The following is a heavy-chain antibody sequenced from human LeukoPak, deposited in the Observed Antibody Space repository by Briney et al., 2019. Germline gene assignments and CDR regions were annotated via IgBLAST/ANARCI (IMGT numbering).Heavy chain of an antibody. CDR2: IYYSGST. V-gene: IGHV4-59*08. D-gene: IGHD5-18*01. CDR1: GGSISSYY. J-gene: IGHJ6*03. Sequence: SETLSLTCTVSGGSISSYYWSWIRQPPGKGLEWIGYIYYSGSTNYNPSLKSRVTISVDTSKNQFSLKLRSVTAADTAVYYCASLGYSYGYNTPSYYYYYMDVWGKGTTVTVSS. CDR3: ASLGYSYGYNTPSYYYYYMDV.